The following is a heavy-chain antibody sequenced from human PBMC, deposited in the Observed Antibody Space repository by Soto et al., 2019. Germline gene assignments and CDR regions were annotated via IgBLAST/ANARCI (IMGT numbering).Heavy chain of an antibody. V-gene: IGHV4-4*02. J-gene: IGHJ6*02. CDR3: VRSVPAATWAYNGMDV. CDR2: IYHSGTF. Sequence: SETLSLTCAFSCGSVESSSCWSWVRQAPGKGLEWIGEIYHSGTFNCNPSLASRVSVSVDKSTNQFSLNLNSVTAADTAVYYCVRSVPAATWAYNGMDVWGQGTTVTVSS. D-gene: IGHD2-15*01. CDR1: CGSVESSSC.